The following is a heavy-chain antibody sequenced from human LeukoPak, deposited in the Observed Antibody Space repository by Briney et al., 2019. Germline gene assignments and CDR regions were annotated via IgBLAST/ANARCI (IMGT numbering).Heavy chain of an antibody. J-gene: IGHJ4*02. Sequence: SETLSLTCTVSGGSISNSDYFWGWIRQPPGKGLEWIGNVDHSGRTHYNPSLRSRITIYADNSKNQFSLKLSSVTAADTAVYYCARGAAAGRGRRSLDYWGQGTLVTVSS. CDR2: VDHSGRT. CDR1: GGSISNSDYF. D-gene: IGHD6-13*01. V-gene: IGHV4-39*01. CDR3: ARGAAAGRGRRSLDY.